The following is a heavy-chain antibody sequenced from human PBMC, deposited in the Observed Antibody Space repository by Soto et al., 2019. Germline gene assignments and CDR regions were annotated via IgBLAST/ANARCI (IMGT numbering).Heavy chain of an antibody. Sequence: QVTLKESGPVLVKPTETLTLTCTVSGFSLSNARMGVSWIRQPPGKALEWLAHIFSNDEKSYSTSLKSRLTISKDXXKXQXXLTMTNMDPVDTATYYCARTPASSSGSYPRGYCDYWGQGTLVTVSS. CDR1: GFSLSNARMG. CDR2: IFSNDEK. D-gene: IGHD1-26*01. V-gene: IGHV2-26*01. CDR3: ARTPASSSGSYPRGYCDY. J-gene: IGHJ4*02.